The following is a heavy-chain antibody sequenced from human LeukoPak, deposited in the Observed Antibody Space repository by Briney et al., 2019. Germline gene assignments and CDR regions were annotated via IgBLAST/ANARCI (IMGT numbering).Heavy chain of an antibody. D-gene: IGHD3-3*01. Sequence: ASVKVSCKASRYTFTDYYMHWVRQAPGQGLEWMGWINPNSGGTNYAQKFQGRVTMTRDTSISTAYMELSRLRSDDTAVYYCATVHHRYYDFWSGYYTTNYWGQGTLVTVSS. CDR2: INPNSGGT. J-gene: IGHJ4*02. CDR1: RYTFTDYY. V-gene: IGHV1-2*02. CDR3: ATVHHRYYDFWSGYYTTNY.